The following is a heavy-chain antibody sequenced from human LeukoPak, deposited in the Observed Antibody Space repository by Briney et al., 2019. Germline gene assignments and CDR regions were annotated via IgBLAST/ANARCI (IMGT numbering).Heavy chain of an antibody. J-gene: IGHJ4*02. CDR3: ARSELWFGESPFDY. V-gene: IGHV1-2*02. D-gene: IGHD3-10*01. Sequence: ASVKVSCKASGYPFTGYYMHWVRQAPGQRLEWMGWINPNSGGTNYAQKFQGRVTMTRDTSISTAYMELSRLRSDDTAVYYCARSELWFGESPFDYWGQGTLVTVSS. CDR2: INPNSGGT. CDR1: GYPFTGYY.